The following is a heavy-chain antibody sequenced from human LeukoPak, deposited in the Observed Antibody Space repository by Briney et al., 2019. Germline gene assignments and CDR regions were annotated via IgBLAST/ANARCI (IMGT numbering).Heavy chain of an antibody. CDR2: ISSSSSYI. D-gene: IGHD3-22*01. V-gene: IGHV3-21*01. CDR1: GFTFSSYS. Sequence: GGSLRLSCAASGFTFSSYSMNWVRQAPGKGLEWVSSISSSSSYIYYADSVKGRFTISRDNAKNSLYLQMNSLRAEDTAVYYCARDEALADYYDSSGYQEWGQGTLVTVSS. CDR3: ARDEALADYYDSSGYQE. J-gene: IGHJ4*02.